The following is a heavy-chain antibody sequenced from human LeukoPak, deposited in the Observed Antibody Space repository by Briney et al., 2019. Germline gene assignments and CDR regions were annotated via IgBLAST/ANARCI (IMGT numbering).Heavy chain of an antibody. Sequence: GGSLRLSCAASGFTFSIYAMSWVRQAPGKGLEWVSAISGSGGSTYYADSVKGRFTISRDNSKNTLYLQMNSLRAEAPAVYYCAKQVLAGYYFAYWGQGALVTVSS. CDR1: GFTFSIYA. J-gene: IGHJ4*02. CDR3: AKQVLAGYYFAY. V-gene: IGHV3-23*01. CDR2: ISGSGGST. D-gene: IGHD6-19*01.